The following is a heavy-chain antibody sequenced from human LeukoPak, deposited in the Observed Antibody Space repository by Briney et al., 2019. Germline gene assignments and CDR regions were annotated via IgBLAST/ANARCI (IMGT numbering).Heavy chain of an antibody. Sequence: GGSLRLSCAVSGFTFTSYWMTWVRQTPGQGLEWVGNIKQDGSETYFVDSVKGRFTIARDNAKNSLFLQMNSLRVEDTAVYYCARDGYATGSHDYWGHGTLVTVSS. V-gene: IGHV3-7*04. CDR2: IKQDGSET. D-gene: IGHD3-10*01. J-gene: IGHJ4*01. CDR1: GFTFTSYW. CDR3: ARDGYATGSHDY.